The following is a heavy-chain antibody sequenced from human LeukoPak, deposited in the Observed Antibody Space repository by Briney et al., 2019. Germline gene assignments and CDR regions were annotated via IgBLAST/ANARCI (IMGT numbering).Heavy chain of an antibody. CDR1: GFTFSSYA. D-gene: IGHD3-22*01. CDR2: ISGSGGST. J-gene: IGHJ4*02. Sequence: GGSLRLSCAASGFTFSSYAMSWVRQAPGKGLEWVSGISGSGGSTYYADPVKGRFTISRDNSKNTLYLQMNSLRAEDTAVYYCAKGSGYYPEGSDYWGQGTLVTVSS. V-gene: IGHV3-23*01. CDR3: AKGSGYYPEGSDY.